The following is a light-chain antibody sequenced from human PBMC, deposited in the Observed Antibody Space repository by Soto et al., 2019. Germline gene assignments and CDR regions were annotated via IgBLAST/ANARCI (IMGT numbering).Light chain of an antibody. CDR1: QSFSSN. J-gene: IGKJ1*01. Sequence: ELGMTQSPATLSVSQGERATLSCRASQSFSSNVAWYQQKPGQAPRLLIYGTSTRVTGIPARFSGSGSGTEFTLTVSRLEPEDFAVYYCQHYDTSPAWTFGQGTKVDIK. V-gene: IGKV3-15*01. CDR2: GTS. CDR3: QHYDTSPAWT.